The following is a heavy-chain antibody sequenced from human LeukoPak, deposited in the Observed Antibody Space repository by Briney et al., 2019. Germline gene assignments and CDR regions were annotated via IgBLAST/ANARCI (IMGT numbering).Heavy chain of an antibody. J-gene: IGHJ6*02. V-gene: IGHV3-23*01. CDR3: VTLGWRNQLGLYYYYGMDV. CDR1: GFTFSNAW. Sequence: HAGGSLRLSCAASGFTFSNAWMSWVRQAPGKGLEWVSAISGSGGSTYYADSVKGRFTISRDNSKNTQYLQMNSLRAEDTAVYYCVTLGWRNQLGLYYYYGMDVWGQGTTVTVSS. D-gene: IGHD3-16*01. CDR2: ISGSGGST.